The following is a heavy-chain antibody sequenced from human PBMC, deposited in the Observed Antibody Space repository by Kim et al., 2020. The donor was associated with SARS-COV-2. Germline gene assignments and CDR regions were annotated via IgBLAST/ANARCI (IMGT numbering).Heavy chain of an antibody. V-gene: IGHV4-39*01. CDR3: ARLQGWIQLWYFDY. Sequence: TQTLKRRVHISVDTSKNQFSLKLSSVTAADTAVYYCARLQGWIQLWYFDYWGQGTLVTVSS. J-gene: IGHJ4*02. D-gene: IGHD5-18*01.